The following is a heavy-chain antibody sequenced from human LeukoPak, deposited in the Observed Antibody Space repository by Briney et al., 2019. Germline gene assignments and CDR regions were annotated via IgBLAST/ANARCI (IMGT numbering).Heavy chain of an antibody. J-gene: IGHJ4*02. CDR2: VHYSWSS. V-gene: IGHV4-39*01. CDR1: GGSIRGDSCY. Sequence: SETLSLTCSVSGGSIRGDSCYWGWIRQPPGKGLEWIGSVHYSWSSAYNPSLKSRVSMSVDTSKNQISLQLSSVTAADTAVYYCARLEGSGGIEAANYLGQGTLVTVSS. D-gene: IGHD6-13*01. CDR3: ARLEGSGGIEAANY.